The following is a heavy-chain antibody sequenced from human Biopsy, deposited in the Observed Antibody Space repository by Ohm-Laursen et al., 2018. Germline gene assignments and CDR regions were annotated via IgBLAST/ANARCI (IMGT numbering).Heavy chain of an antibody. CDR3: STGGGDFYYNGMDV. CDR2: IKSKFDGETT. CDR1: GFTFGDAW. Sequence: GSLRLSCAAFGFTFGDAWMSWIRQAPGKGLEWVGRIKSKFDGETTDYAAPVKGRFIISRDDSKSTLFLQMNSLKVEDTGVYFCSTGGGDFYYNGMDVWGRGTTVTVSS. J-gene: IGHJ6*02. D-gene: IGHD3-16*01. V-gene: IGHV3-15*01.